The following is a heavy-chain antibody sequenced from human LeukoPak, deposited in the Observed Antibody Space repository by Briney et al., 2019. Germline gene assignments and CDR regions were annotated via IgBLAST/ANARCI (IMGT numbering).Heavy chain of an antibody. CDR3: AKPSSGGAIVVVTDFDY. J-gene: IGHJ4*02. V-gene: IGHV3-9*01. CDR2: ISWNNNNI. CDR1: GFTFDDYA. Sequence: GGSLRLSCAASGFTFDDYAMHWVRQAPGKGLEWVSGISWNNNNIGYADSVKGRFTISRDNSKNTLYLQMNSLRAEDTAVYYCAKPSSGGAIVVVTDFDYWGQGTLVTVSS. D-gene: IGHD3-22*01.